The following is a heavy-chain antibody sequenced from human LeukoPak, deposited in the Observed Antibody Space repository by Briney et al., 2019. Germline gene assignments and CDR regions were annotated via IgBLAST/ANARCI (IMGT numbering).Heavy chain of an antibody. CDR3: ARVRTGTTSMAGY. CDR2: ISSSSSYI. Sequence: GGSLRLSCAASGFTFSSYSMNWVRQAPGKGLEWVSSISSSSSYIYYADSVKGRFTISRDNAKNSLYLQMNSLRAEDTAVYYCARVRTGTTSMAGYWGQGTLVTVSS. J-gene: IGHJ4*02. CDR1: GFTFSSYS. V-gene: IGHV3-21*01. D-gene: IGHD1-7*01.